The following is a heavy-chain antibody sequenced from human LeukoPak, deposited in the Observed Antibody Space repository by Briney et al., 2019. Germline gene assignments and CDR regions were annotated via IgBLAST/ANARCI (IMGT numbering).Heavy chain of an antibody. V-gene: IGHV1-46*01. J-gene: IGHJ4*02. Sequence: ASVKVSCKASGYTFTSYYMHWVRQAPGQGLEWMGIINPSGGSTSDAQKFQGRVTMTRDTSTSTVYMELSSLRSEDTAVYYCARDLIAAAAGAVLYYFDYWGQGTLVTVSS. D-gene: IGHD6-13*01. CDR3: ARDLIAAAAGAVLYYFDY. CDR1: GYTFTSYY. CDR2: INPSGGST.